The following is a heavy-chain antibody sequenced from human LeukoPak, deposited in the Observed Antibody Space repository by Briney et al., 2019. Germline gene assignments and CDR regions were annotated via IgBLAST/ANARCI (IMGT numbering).Heavy chain of an antibody. CDR1: GYSISSGYY. CDR2: IYHSGST. CDR3: ARGRSSTGADKYYYYYYYMDV. D-gene: IGHD6-6*01. J-gene: IGHJ6*03. V-gene: IGHV4-38-2*02. Sequence: PSETLSLTCTVSGYSISSGYYWGWIRPPPGKGLEWTGSIYHSGSTYYNPSLKSRVTISVDTSKNQFSLKLSSVTAADTAVYYCARGRSSTGADKYYYYYYYMDVWGKGTTVTVSS.